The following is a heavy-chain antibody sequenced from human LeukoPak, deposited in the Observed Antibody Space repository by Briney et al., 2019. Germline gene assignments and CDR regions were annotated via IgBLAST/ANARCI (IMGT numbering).Heavy chain of an antibody. J-gene: IGHJ4*02. V-gene: IGHV3-23*01. CDR3: AKASFGCDFWSGYYTD. CDR1: GFTFSSYA. D-gene: IGHD3-3*01. CDR2: ISGSGGST. Sequence: GGSLRLSCAASGFTFSSYAMSWVRQAPGKGLEWVSAISGSGGSTYYADSVKGRFTISRDNSKNTLYLQMNSLRAEDMAVYYCAKASFGCDFWSGYYTDWGQGTLVTVSS.